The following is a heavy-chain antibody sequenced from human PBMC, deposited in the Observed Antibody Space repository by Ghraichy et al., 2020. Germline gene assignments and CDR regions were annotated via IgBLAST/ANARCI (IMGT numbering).Heavy chain of an antibody. CDR2: INHSGST. V-gene: IGHV4-34*01. D-gene: IGHD2-8*01. Sequence: SETLSLTCAVYGGSFSGYYWSWIRQPPGKGLEWIGEINHSGSTNYNPSLKSRVTISVDTSKNQFSLKLSSVTAADTAVYYCARGYCSNYCINYYFIWVQGTMVTVAS. CDR3: ARGYCSNYCINYYFI. CDR1: GGSFSGYY. J-gene: IGHJ3*02.